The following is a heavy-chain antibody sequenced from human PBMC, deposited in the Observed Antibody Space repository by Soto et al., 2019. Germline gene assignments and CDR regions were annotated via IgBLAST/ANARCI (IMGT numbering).Heavy chain of an antibody. CDR3: AAWRAFDSSDYSGFVLGMDV. J-gene: IGHJ6*02. Sequence: EVQLVESGGDLVQPGRSLRLSCAASGFTFDDYAMHWVRQVPGKGLQWVSGLSWNGVTIGYAASVKGRFTISRDNAKRSLYIRMDGLRPYDRALYYCAAWRAFDSSDYSGFVLGMDVWGLGTTVAVSS. V-gene: IGHV3-9*01. CDR1: GFTFDDYA. D-gene: IGHD3-22*01. CDR2: LSWNGVTI.